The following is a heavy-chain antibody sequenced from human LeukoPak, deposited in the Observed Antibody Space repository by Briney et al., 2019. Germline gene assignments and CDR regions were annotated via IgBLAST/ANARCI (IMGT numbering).Heavy chain of an antibody. CDR2: ISSSSSYI. V-gene: IGHV3-21*01. J-gene: IGHJ5*02. D-gene: IGHD4-23*01. CDR1: GFTFSSYS. Sequence: PGGSLRLSCAASGFTFSSYSTNWVRQAPGKGLEWVSSISSSSSYIYYADSVKGRFTISRDNAKNSLYLQMNCLRAEDTAVYYCARDRWYNWFDPWGQGTLVTVSS. CDR3: ARDRWYNWFDP.